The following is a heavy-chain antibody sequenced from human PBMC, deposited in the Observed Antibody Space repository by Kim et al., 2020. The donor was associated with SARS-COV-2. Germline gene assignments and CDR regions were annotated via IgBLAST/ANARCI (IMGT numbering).Heavy chain of an antibody. D-gene: IGHD2-2*01. CDR2: ISSSGDSI. Sequence: GGSLRLSRAASGFTFSSYEMNWVRQAPGKGLEWVSFISSSGDSIQYADSVKGRFTISRDNSKNSLYLQMNSLRAEDTGVYYCARRYCSSSTSYGFYYYGMGVWGQGTTVTVS. V-gene: IGHV3-48*03. J-gene: IGHJ6*02. CDR3: ARRYCSSSTSYGFYYYGMGV. CDR1: GFTFSSYE.